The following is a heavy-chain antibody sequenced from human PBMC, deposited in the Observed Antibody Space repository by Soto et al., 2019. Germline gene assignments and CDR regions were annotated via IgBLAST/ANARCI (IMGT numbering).Heavy chain of an antibody. J-gene: IGHJ3*02. Sequence: QVQLVESGGGVVQPGRSLRLSCAACGFTFRSYGMHWVRQAPGKGLEWVAVISYDGSNKYYADSVKGRFTISRDNSKNTLYLQMNSLRAEDTAVYYCAKEYLGDYAAFDIWGQGTMVTVSS. CDR1: GFTFRSYG. CDR2: ISYDGSNK. V-gene: IGHV3-30*18. CDR3: AKEYLGDYAAFDI. D-gene: IGHD4-17*01.